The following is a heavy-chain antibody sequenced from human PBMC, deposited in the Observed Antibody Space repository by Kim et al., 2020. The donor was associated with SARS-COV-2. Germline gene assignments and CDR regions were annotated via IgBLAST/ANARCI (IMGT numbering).Heavy chain of an antibody. V-gene: IGHV3-66*01. CDR2: YVVGTT. D-gene: IGHD6-25*01. CDR3: AARLDF. Sequence: YVVGTTKYAESVQGRFTISRDNSKNTLDLQMNSLRAEDTAVYYCAARLDFWGQGTLITVSS. J-gene: IGHJ4*02.